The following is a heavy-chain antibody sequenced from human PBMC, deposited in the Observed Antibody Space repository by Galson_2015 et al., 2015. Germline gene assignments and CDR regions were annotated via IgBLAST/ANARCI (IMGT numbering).Heavy chain of an antibody. J-gene: IGHJ4*01. Sequence: SLRLSCAASGFTFSSYGMNWVRQAPGEGLEWVSYISYDGSNKNYAVSVKGRFTISRDNTKNTLYLQMDSLRAEDTAVYYCAKDPDVCSCERSAPLGDSGQGTLVTVSS. D-gene: IGHD2-15*01. CDR1: GFTFSSYG. CDR2: ISYDGSNK. CDR3: AKDPDVCSCERSAPLGD. V-gene: IGHV3-30*18.